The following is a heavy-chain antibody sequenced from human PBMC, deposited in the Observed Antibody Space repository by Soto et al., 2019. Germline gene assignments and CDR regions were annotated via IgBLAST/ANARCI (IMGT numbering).Heavy chain of an antibody. CDR1: GFTFSSYA. Sequence: QVQLVESGGGVVQPGRSLRLSCAASGFTFSSYAMHWVRQAPGKGLEWVAVISYDGSNKYYADSVKGRFTISRDNSKNTVYLQMKSLRAEDTAGYYWARGWGRDYVWGSYRYGAGDYWGQGTLVTVSS. D-gene: IGHD3-16*02. CDR3: ARGWGRDYVWGSYRYGAGDY. V-gene: IGHV3-30-3*01. J-gene: IGHJ4*02. CDR2: ISYDGSNK.